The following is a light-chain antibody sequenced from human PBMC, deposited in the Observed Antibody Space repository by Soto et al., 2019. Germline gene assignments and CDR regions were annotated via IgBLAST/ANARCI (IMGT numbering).Light chain of an antibody. CDR1: QGIGIY. Sequence: DLQMTQSPSSVSASVGDRVTITCRASQGIGIYLAWYQQKPGKAPKLLIYAASTLQSGVPSRFRGSGSGTDFTLTISSLQPEDFATYFCRQANSLPYTFGQGTKLEIK. CDR2: AAS. J-gene: IGKJ2*01. V-gene: IGKV1-12*01. CDR3: RQANSLPYT.